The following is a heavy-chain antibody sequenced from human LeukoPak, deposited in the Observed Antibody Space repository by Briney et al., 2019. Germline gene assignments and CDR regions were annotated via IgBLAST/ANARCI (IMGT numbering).Heavy chain of an antibody. CDR1: GFTFSSYG. Sequence: GGSLRLSCAASGFTFSSYGMHWVRQAPGKGLEWVAVIWYDGSNKYYADSVKGRFTISRDNSKNTLYLQMNSLRAEDTAVYYCARSPYSGSFLGGYRGQGTLVTVSS. CDR3: ARSPYSGSFLGGY. V-gene: IGHV3-33*01. D-gene: IGHD1-26*01. J-gene: IGHJ4*02. CDR2: IWYDGSNK.